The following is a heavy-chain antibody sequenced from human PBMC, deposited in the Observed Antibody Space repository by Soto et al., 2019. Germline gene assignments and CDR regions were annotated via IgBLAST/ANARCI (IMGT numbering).Heavy chain of an antibody. V-gene: IGHV4-39*01. CDR1: GGSISSSSYY. CDR2: IYYSGST. Sequence: QLQLQESGPGLVKPSETLSLTCTVSGGSISSSSYYWGWIRQPPGKGLEWIGSIYYSGSTYYNPSLKSRVTISVDTSKNPFSLKLSSVTAAATAVYYCARGRRYSSSWYSDYWGQGTLVTVSS. CDR3: ARGRRYSSSWYSDY. J-gene: IGHJ4*02. D-gene: IGHD6-13*01.